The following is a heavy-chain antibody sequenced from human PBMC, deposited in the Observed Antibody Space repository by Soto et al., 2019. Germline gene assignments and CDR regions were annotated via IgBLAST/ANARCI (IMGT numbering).Heavy chain of an antibody. D-gene: IGHD3-10*01. CDR2: INVYNGNT. V-gene: IGHV1-18*01. J-gene: IGHJ5*02. CDR3: ARGVGSGSYYNQYNWFDP. Sequence: QVQLVQSGGEVKKPGASVKVSCKASGYTFTNYGISWVRQAPGQGLEWMGWINVYNGNTKYAQKVQGRVTTTTDTSTSTAYRELRSLRSDDTAVYYCARGVGSGSYYNQYNWFDPWGQGTLVTVSS. CDR1: GYTFTNYG.